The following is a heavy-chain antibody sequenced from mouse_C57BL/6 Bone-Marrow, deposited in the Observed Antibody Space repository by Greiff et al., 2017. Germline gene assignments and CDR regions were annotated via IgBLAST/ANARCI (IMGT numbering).Heavy chain of an antibody. D-gene: IGHD1-1*01. V-gene: IGHV1-26*01. CDR1: GYTFTDYY. Sequence: EVQLQQSGPELVKPGASVKISCKASGYTFTDYYMNWVKQSHGKSLEWIGDINPNNGGTSYNQKFKGKATLTVDKSSSTAYMELRSLTSEDSAVYYCARDGYYGSSYGYFEVWGTGTTVTVSS. J-gene: IGHJ1*03. CDR2: INPNNGGT. CDR3: ARDGYYGSSYGYFEV.